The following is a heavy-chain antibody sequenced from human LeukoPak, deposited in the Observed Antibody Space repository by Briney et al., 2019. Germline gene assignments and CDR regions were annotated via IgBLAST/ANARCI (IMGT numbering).Heavy chain of an antibody. CDR1: GGSTSSYY. D-gene: IGHD6-13*01. Sequence: PSETLSLTCTVSGGSTSSYYWSWIRQPPGKGLEWIGYIYYSGSTNYNPSLKSRVTISVDTSKNQFSLKLSSVTAADTAVYYCARVGLRVAAADPWGQGTLVTVSS. CDR3: ARVGLRVAAADP. J-gene: IGHJ5*02. CDR2: IYYSGST. V-gene: IGHV4-59*01.